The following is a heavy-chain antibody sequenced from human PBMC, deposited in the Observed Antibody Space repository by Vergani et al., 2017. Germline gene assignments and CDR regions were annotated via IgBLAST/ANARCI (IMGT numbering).Heavy chain of an antibody. Sequence: EVQLLESGGDFVQPGGSLRLSCAASGFTFNHYAMNWVRQAPGKGLEWVSGISGSGGSTYYAGSVKGRFTISRDSSKNTLYLQMNSLRAGDTAVYYCAKANPRNSGYDYLYYYHAMDVWGQGTTVTVSS. V-gene: IGHV3-23*01. CDR3: AKANPRNSGYDYLYYYHAMDV. CDR2: ISGSGGST. D-gene: IGHD5-12*01. J-gene: IGHJ6*02. CDR1: GFTFNHYA.